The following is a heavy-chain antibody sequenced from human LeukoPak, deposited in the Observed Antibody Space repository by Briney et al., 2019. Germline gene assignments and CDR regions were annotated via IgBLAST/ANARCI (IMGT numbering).Heavy chain of an antibody. Sequence: EGSLRLSCAASGFTFSDYYMSWIRQAPGKGLEWVSYISSSGSTIYYAESVKGRFTISRDNAKNSPYLQMNSLRAEDTAVYYCARGYRWLQLSIRCPFDYWGQGTLVTVSS. V-gene: IGHV3-11*01. CDR2: ISSSGSTI. CDR3: ARGYRWLQLSIRCPFDY. J-gene: IGHJ4*02. CDR1: GFTFSDYY. D-gene: IGHD5-24*01.